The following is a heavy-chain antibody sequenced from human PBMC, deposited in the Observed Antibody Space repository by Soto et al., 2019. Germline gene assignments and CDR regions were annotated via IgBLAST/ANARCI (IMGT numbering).Heavy chain of an antibody. CDR1: GGSISSYY. CDR3: ARHTGYDILTGYYQYYYYYMDV. D-gene: IGHD3-9*01. Sequence: SETLSLTCTVSGGSISSYYWSWIRQPPGKGLEWIGYIYYSGSTNYNPSLKSRVTISVDTSKNQFSLKLSSVTAADTAVYYCARHTGYDILTGYYQYYYYYMDVWGKGTTVTVSS. CDR2: IYYSGST. V-gene: IGHV4-59*08. J-gene: IGHJ6*03.